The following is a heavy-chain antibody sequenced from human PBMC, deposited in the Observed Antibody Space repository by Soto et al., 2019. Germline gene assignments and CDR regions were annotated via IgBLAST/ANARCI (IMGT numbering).Heavy chain of an antibody. CDR3: ARFSGSYTRGLDY. Sequence: EVQLVESGGGLVQPGGSLRLSCAASGFTFSDHYMDWVRQAPGKGLEWVGRSRNKANSYSTEYAASVKGRFTISRDESKHSLYLQMHSLKTEDTAVYYCARFSGSYTRGLDYWGQGTLVTVSS. J-gene: IGHJ4*02. D-gene: IGHD1-26*01. CDR1: GFTFSDHY. V-gene: IGHV3-72*01. CDR2: SRNKANSYST.